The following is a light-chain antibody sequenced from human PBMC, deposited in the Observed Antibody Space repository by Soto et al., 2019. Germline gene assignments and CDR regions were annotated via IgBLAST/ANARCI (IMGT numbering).Light chain of an antibody. CDR1: SSDVGAYNY. Sequence: QSALTQPASVSGSPGQSITISCTGTSSDVGAYNYVSWCQHHPGKAPKLMLYDVANRPSGVFNRFSGSKSGNTASLTISGLQAEDEADYYCNSYTSSSTYVSGTGTKVTV. V-gene: IGLV2-14*03. CDR2: DVA. J-gene: IGLJ1*01. CDR3: NSYTSSSTYV.